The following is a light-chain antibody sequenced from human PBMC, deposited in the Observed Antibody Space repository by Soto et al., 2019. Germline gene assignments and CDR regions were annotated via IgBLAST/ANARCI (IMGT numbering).Light chain of an antibody. J-gene: IGLJ1*01. V-gene: IGLV2-14*01. CDR2: EVS. CDR1: SSDVGAYNY. Sequence: SALTHPAAVSGPPGQSITISCTGTSSDVGAYNYVSWYQQHPGKAPKLMIYEVSNRPSGVSNRFSGSKSGNTASLTISGLQAEEEADYYCSSYISSSTLVFGTGTKLTVL. CDR3: SSYISSSTLV.